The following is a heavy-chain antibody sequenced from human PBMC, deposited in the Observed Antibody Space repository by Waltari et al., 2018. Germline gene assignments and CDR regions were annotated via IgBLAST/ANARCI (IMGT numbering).Heavy chain of an antibody. CDR2: IYYSGST. Sequence: QVQLQESGPGLVKPSETLSLTCTVSGGSISSYYWSWIRQPPGKGLEWIGYIYYSGSTNYNPSLKSQVTISVDTAKNQFSLKLSSVTAADTAVYYCARVDSSGYYWGGYYYGMDVWGQGTTVTVSS. CDR3: ARVDSSGYYWGGYYYGMDV. D-gene: IGHD3-22*01. J-gene: IGHJ6*02. CDR1: GGSISSYY. V-gene: IGHV4-59*01.